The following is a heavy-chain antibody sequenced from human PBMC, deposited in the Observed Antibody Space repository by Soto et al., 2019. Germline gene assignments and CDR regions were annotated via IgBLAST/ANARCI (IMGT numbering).Heavy chain of an antibody. D-gene: IGHD3-22*01. Sequence: SETLSLTCTVSGGSISSSSYYWGLIRQPPGKGLEWIGSIYYSGSTYYNPSLKSRVTISVDTSKNQFSLKLSSVTAADTAVYYCARLAITMIVVVLDDAFDIWGQGTMVTVSS. V-gene: IGHV4-39*01. J-gene: IGHJ3*02. CDR2: IYYSGST. CDR1: GGSISSSSYY. CDR3: ARLAITMIVVVLDDAFDI.